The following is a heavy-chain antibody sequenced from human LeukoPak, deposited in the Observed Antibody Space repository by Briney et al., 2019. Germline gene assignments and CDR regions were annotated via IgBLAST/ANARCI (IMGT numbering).Heavy chain of an antibody. V-gene: IGHV1-69*05. CDR1: GGTFSSYA. Sequence: ASVKVSCKASGGTFSSYAISWVRQAPGQGLEWMGGIIPIFGTANYAQKFQGRVTIATDESTSTAYMELSSLRSEDTAIYYCAKGPIPCSSTSCPRSAFDIWGQGSMVTVSS. CDR3: AKGPIPCSSTSCPRSAFDI. J-gene: IGHJ3*02. CDR2: IIPIFGTA. D-gene: IGHD2-2*01.